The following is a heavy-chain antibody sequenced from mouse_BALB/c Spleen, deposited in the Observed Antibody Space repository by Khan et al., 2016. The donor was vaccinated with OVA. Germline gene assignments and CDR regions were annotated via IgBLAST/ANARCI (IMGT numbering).Heavy chain of an antibody. CDR3: TRPAYYGNPWFTY. CDR1: GFAFSSYD. J-gene: IGHJ3*01. Sequence: QLEESGGDLVKPGGSLKLSCEPSGFAFSSYDMSWIRQTPEKRLEWVATISGTGIYTYYPDSVKGRFTISRDNARNTLYLQMSSLRSEDTALYYCTRPAYYGNPWFTYWGQGTLVTVSA. D-gene: IGHD2-10*01. V-gene: IGHV5-9*02. CDR2: ISGTGIYT.